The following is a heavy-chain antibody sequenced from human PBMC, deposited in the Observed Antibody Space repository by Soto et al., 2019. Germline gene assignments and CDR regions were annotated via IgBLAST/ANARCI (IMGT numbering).Heavy chain of an antibody. CDR2: IYYSGST. J-gene: IGHJ4*02. CDR1: GGSISSYY. D-gene: IGHD3-22*01. V-gene: IGHV4-59*08. Sequence: SETLSLTCTVSGGSISSYYWSWIRQPPGKGLEWIGYIYYSGSTNYNPSLKSRVTISVDTSKNQFSLKLSSVTAADTAVYYGARHYYDSSGYYPLDYWGQGTLVTVSS. CDR3: ARHYYDSSGYYPLDY.